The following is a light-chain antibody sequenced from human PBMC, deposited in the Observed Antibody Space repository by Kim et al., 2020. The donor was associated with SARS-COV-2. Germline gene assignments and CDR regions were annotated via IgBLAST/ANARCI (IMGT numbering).Light chain of an antibody. CDR3: QQYENAPLT. CDR2: DVS. V-gene: IGKV1-33*01. Sequence: ASIGDRVTITCQASQDTKNYLNWFQQKPGKAPKLLIYDVSNLKEGVPSRFSGSGSGTHFTFTISSLQPEDIATYYCQQYENAPLTFGGGTKVDIK. J-gene: IGKJ4*01. CDR1: QDTKNY.